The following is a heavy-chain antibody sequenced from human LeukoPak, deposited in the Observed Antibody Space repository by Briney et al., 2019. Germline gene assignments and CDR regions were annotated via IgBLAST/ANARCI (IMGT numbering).Heavy chain of an antibody. CDR1: GYTFTSYD. Sequence: ASVKVSCKASGYTFTSYDISWVRQAPGQGLEWMGWISAYNGNTNYAQDLQGRVTMTTDTSTSTAYMELRSLRSDDTAVYYCARDTSPWIVVVVAATDAFDIWGQGTMVTVSS. V-gene: IGHV1-18*01. J-gene: IGHJ3*02. CDR3: ARDTSPWIVVVVAATDAFDI. D-gene: IGHD2-15*01. CDR2: ISAYNGNT.